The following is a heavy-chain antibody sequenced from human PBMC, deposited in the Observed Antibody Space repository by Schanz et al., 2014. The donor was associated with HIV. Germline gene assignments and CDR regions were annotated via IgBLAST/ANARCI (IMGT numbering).Heavy chain of an antibody. Sequence: QVQLVESGGGVVQPGRSLRLSCAASGFTFSSFAMHWVRQAPGKGREWVTLISYEGSKRYYADSVKGRFTVSRDNSKNMLYLQMNSLRAEDTAVYYCAREYYSRNWNWFDPWGQGTLVTVSS. CDR1: GFTFSSFA. D-gene: IGHD6-13*01. J-gene: IGHJ5*02. CDR2: ISYEGSKR. V-gene: IGHV3-30-3*01. CDR3: AREYYSRNWNWFDP.